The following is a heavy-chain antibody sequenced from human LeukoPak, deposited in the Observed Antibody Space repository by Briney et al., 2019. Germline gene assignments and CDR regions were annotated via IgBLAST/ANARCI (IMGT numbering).Heavy chain of an antibody. CDR2: ISSSGSTI. Sequence: GGSLRLSCAASGFTFSDYYMSWIRQAPGKGLEWVSYISSSGSTIYYADSVKGRFTISRDNAKNSLYLQMNSLRAEDTAVYYCARVTPYYYGSGPEGWFDPWGRGTLVTVSS. V-gene: IGHV3-11*01. J-gene: IGHJ5*02. CDR1: GFTFSDYY. CDR3: ARVTPYYYGSGPEGWFDP. D-gene: IGHD3-10*01.